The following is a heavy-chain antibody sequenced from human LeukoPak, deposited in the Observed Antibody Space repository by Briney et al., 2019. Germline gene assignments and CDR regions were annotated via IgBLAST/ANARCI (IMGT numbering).Heavy chain of an antibody. J-gene: IGHJ4*02. V-gene: IGHV3-23*01. CDR1: GFTFSSYA. Sequence: GGSLRPSCAASGFTFSSYAMSWVRQAPGKGLEWVSAISGSGGSTYYADSVKGRFAISRDNSKNTLYLQMNSLRAEDTAVYYCAKDNSSSAAYYFDYWGQGTLVTVSS. D-gene: IGHD6-13*01. CDR2: ISGSGGST. CDR3: AKDNSSSAAYYFDY.